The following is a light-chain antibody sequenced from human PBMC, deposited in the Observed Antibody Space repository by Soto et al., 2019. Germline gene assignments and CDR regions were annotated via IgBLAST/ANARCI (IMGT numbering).Light chain of an antibody. J-gene: IGKJ4*01. Sequence: ERVVTQSRATLSVNPGERATLSCRASESVKSSLAWYQQKPGQAPRLLIYGASTRATGIPDRFSGNGSGTEFTLTISSLKSEDFAVYYCQKYHRWPLTFGGASNV. CDR1: ESVKSS. CDR3: QKYHRWPLT. CDR2: GAS. V-gene: IGKV3-15*01.